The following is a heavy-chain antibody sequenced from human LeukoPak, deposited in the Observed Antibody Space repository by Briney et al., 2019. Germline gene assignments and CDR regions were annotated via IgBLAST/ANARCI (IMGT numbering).Heavy chain of an antibody. J-gene: IGHJ4*02. Sequence: GGSLRLSCAASGFTFSSYWMTWVRQAPGKGLEWVANIKLDGSEKYYVDSVKGRFTISRDNAKNSLFLQMNSLRVEDTAVYYCARDRGYSTFDYWGQGTLVTVSS. CDR2: IKLDGSEK. CDR1: GFTFSSYW. D-gene: IGHD4-23*01. V-gene: IGHV3-7*01. CDR3: ARDRGYSTFDY.